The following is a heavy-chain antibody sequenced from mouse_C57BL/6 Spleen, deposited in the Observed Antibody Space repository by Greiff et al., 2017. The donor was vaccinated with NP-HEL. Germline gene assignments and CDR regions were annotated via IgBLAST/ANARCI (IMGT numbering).Heavy chain of an antibody. V-gene: IGHV1-69*01. CDR2: IDPSDSYT. D-gene: IGHD4-1*01. J-gene: IGHJ2*01. Sequence: VQLQQSGAELVMPGASVKLSCKASGYTFTSYWMHWVKQRPGQGLEWIGEIDPSDSYTNYNQKFKGKSTLTVDKSSSTAYMQLSSLTSEDSAVYYCARSWDPYYFDYWGQGTTLTVSS. CDR3: ARSWDPYYFDY. CDR1: GYTFTSYW.